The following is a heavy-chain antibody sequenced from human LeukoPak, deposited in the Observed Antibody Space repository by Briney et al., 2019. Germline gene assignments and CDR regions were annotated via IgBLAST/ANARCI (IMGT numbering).Heavy chain of an antibody. CDR3: AGEGGRTIFGVVIIGPSGFDP. Sequence: SETLSLTCTVSGGSFSSSGYYWGWIRQPPGKGLEWIGEINHSGSTNYNPSLKSRVTISVDTSKNQFSLKLSSVTAADTAVYYCAGEGGRTIFGVVIIGPSGFDPWGQGTLVTVSS. CDR2: INHSGST. D-gene: IGHD3-3*01. CDR1: GGSFSSSGYY. J-gene: IGHJ5*02. V-gene: IGHV4-39*07.